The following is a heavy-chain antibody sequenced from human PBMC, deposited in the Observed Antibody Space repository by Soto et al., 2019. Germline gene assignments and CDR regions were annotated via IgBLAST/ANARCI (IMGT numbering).Heavy chain of an antibody. D-gene: IGHD3-16*01. V-gene: IGHV1-2*02. Sequence: GASVKVSCKASGYTFTGYYMHWVRQAPGQGLEWMGWINPNSGGTNYAQKFQGRVTMTRDTSISTAYMELSRLRSDDTAVYYCARDLGGGGAKFWDPAPTRNFDYWGQGTQVTVSS. CDR3: ARDLGGGGAKFWDPAPTRNFDY. J-gene: IGHJ4*02. CDR1: GYTFTGYY. CDR2: INPNSGGT.